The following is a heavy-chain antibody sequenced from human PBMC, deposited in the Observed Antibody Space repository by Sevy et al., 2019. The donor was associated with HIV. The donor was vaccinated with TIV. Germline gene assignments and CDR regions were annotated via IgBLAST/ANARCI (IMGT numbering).Heavy chain of an antibody. D-gene: IGHD4-17*01. V-gene: IGHV3-30*02. Sequence: GGSLRLSCAATGFTFSRSGMHWVRQAPGKGLEWVSFTRYDGTTKNYADSVKDRFTISRDNSKNTLYLQMNSLRADDTAVYYCAKMGSTTVTTSDAFDLWGQGTMVTVSS. J-gene: IGHJ3*01. CDR1: GFTFSRSG. CDR2: TRYDGTTK. CDR3: AKMGSTTVTTSDAFDL.